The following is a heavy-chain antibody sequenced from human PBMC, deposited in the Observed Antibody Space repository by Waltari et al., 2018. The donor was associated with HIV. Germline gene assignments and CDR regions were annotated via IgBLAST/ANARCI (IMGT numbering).Heavy chain of an antibody. CDR1: GYTFTGYY. CDR2: INPKSDGT. J-gene: IGHJ6*02. V-gene: IGHV1-2*02. CDR3: ARDRIAVTGSYYYGMDV. Sequence: QVQLVQSGAEVKKPGASVKVSCKAFGYTFTGYYMHWVRQAPGQGLEWMGWINPKSDGTNYAQKFQGRVTMTRDTSTSTAYMELSRLRSDDTALYYCARDRIAVTGSYYYGMDVWGQGTTVTVSS. D-gene: IGHD6-19*01.